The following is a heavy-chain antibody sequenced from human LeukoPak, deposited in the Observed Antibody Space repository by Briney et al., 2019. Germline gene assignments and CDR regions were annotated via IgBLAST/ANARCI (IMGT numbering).Heavy chain of an antibody. V-gene: IGHV3-15*01. CDR2: IKSKTDGGTT. CDR1: GFTFTNAW. D-gene: IGHD1-1*01. Sequence: GGSLRLSCAASGFTFTNAWMSWVRQAPGKGLEWIDRIKSKTDGGTTDYAAPVKGRFTISRDDSENTLYLQMNSLKTEDTAVYFCTTETNWYFDLWGRGTLVTVSS. CDR3: TTETNWYFDL. J-gene: IGHJ2*01.